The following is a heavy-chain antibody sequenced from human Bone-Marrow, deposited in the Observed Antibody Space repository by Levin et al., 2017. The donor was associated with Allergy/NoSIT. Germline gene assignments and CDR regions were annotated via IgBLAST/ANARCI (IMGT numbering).Heavy chain of an antibody. CDR3: ARGIAVPRSTFDY. J-gene: IGHJ4*02. Sequence: PSETLSLTCTVSGGSISSGTYYWGWIRQPPGKGLEWIGSIYYSGGTYYNPSLKSRVTISVDTSKNQFSLNLSSVTAADTAVYYCARGIAVPRSTFDYWGQGTLVTVSS. CDR1: GGSISSGTYY. CDR2: IYYSGGT. V-gene: IGHV4-39*01. D-gene: IGHD6-19*01.